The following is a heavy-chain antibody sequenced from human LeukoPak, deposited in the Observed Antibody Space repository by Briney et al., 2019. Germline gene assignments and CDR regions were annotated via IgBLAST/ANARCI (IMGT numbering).Heavy chain of an antibody. CDR1: GYTFTIYG. V-gene: IGHV1-18*01. J-gene: IGHJ4*02. D-gene: IGHD6-6*01. Sequence: ASVTVSFTASGYTFTIYGISWVRQAPGQGLEWMGWISAYNGNTNYAQKLQGRVTMTTDTSTSTAYMELRSLRSDDTAVYYCARAAVAIAAADYWGQGTLVTVSS. CDR2: ISAYNGNT. CDR3: ARAAVAIAAADY.